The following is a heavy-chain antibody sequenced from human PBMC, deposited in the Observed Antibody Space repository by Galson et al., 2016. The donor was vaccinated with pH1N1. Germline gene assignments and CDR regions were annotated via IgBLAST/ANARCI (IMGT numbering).Heavy chain of an antibody. Sequence: SVKVSCKASGGTFSSYATSWVRQAPGQGLEWMGRIIPIFGTANYAQKFQGRVTITADESTSTAYMELSSLRSEDTAVYYCARAAYGDYADYFDYWGQGTLVTVSS. CDR1: GGTFSSYA. J-gene: IGHJ4*02. CDR2: IIPIFGTA. V-gene: IGHV1-69*13. CDR3: ARAAYGDYADYFDY. D-gene: IGHD4-17*01.